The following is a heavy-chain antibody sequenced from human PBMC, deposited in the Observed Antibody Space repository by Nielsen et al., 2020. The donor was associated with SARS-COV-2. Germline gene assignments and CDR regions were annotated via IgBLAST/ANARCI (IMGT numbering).Heavy chain of an antibody. Sequence: GGSLRLSCAASGFTFSSYGMHWVRQAPGKGLEWVAVISYDGSNKYYADSVKGRFTISRDNSKNTLYLQMNSLRAEDTAVYYCARDLIYYGSGSYVIAHAFDIWGQGTMVTVSS. CDR2: ISYDGSNK. CDR3: ARDLIYYGSGSYVIAHAFDI. J-gene: IGHJ3*02. D-gene: IGHD3-10*01. V-gene: IGHV3-30*03. CDR1: GFTFSSYG.